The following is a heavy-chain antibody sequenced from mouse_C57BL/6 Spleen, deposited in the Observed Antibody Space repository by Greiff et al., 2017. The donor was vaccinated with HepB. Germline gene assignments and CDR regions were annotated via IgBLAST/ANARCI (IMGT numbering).Heavy chain of an antibody. D-gene: IGHD1-1*01. Sequence: VQLQQSGPELVKPGASVKISCKASGYAFSSSWMNWVKQRPGKGLEWIGRIYPGDGDTNYNGKFKGKATLTADKSSSTAYMQLSSLTSEDSSVYFCARTDFLFYYGSSFYAIDYWGQGTSVTVSS. J-gene: IGHJ4*01. CDR3: ARTDFLFYYGSSFYAIDY. CDR2: IYPGDGDT. V-gene: IGHV1-82*01. CDR1: GYAFSSSW.